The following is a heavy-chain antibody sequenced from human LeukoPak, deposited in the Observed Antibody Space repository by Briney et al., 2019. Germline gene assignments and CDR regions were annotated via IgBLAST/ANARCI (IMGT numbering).Heavy chain of an antibody. D-gene: IGHD1-1*01. V-gene: IGHV1-2*02. CDR1: GYTFTGYY. CDR3: ARDRWKVDWFDP. Sequence: GASVKVCCKASGYTFTGYYMHWVRQAPGQGLGGMGWTNPNSGGTNYAQKFQGRVTMTRDTAITTTYMELSRLRSDDTAVYCCARDRWKVDWFDPWGEGTLVTVSS. J-gene: IGHJ5*02. CDR2: TNPNSGGT.